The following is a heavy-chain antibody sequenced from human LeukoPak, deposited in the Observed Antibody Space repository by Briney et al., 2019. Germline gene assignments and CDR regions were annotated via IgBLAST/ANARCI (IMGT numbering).Heavy chain of an antibody. CDR2: IYYSGST. V-gene: IGHV4-61*01. Sequence: SETLSLTCTVSGDSVRTNNYYWSWIRQPPGEGLEWIGYIYYSGSTNYNPSLKSRVTISVDTSKNQFSLKLSSVTAADTAVYYCARDYPAQYSSSWLPYYYYYYGMDVWGQGTTVTVSS. J-gene: IGHJ6*02. CDR1: GDSVRTNNYY. CDR3: ARDYPAQYSSSWLPYYYYYYGMDV. D-gene: IGHD6-13*01.